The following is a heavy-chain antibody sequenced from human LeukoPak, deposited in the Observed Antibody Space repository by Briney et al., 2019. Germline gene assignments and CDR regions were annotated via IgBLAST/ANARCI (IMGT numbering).Heavy chain of an antibody. CDR1: GGSISSSSYY. D-gene: IGHD1-26*01. Sequence: SGTLSLTCTVSGGSISSSSYYWGWIRQPPGKGLEWIGSIYYSGYTYYNPSLESRVSMSIDKSKNQLSLKLTSVTAADTATYFCTRESGAFSPFGFWGQGTLVTVSS. V-gene: IGHV4-39*07. J-gene: IGHJ4*02. CDR3: TRESGAFSPFGF. CDR2: IYYSGYT.